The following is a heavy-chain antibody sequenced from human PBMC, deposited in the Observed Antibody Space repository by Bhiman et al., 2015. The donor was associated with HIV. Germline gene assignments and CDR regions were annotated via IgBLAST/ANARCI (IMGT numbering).Heavy chain of an antibody. V-gene: IGHV3-7*01. D-gene: IGHD4-17*01. CDR1: GFSFKDYW. CDR2: IKQGGTEK. CDR3: ARADFGDYPRWFDL. J-gene: IGHJ5*02. Sequence: EVQLVESGGGLVQPGGSLRVSCAASGFSFKDYWMSWVRQAPGKGLEWVANIKQGGTEKYYVDSVKGRFTISRDNAKNSLFLQMNSLRAEDTAVYYCARADFGDYPRWFDLWGRGALVTVSS.